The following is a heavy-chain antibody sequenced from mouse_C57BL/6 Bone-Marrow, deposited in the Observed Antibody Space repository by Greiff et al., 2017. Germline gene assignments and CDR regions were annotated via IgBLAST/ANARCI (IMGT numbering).Heavy chain of an antibody. J-gene: IGHJ4*01. D-gene: IGHD1-1*01. CDR3: ARLGGSSYNAMDY. CDR2: IHPNSGST. CDR1: GYTFTSYW. V-gene: IGHV1-64*01. Sequence: QVQLQQPGAELVKPGASVKLSCKASGYTFTSYWMHWVKQRPGQGLEWIGMIHPNSGSTNYNEKFKSKATLTVDKSSSTAYMQLSSLTSEDSAVYYCARLGGSSYNAMDYWGQGTSVTVSS.